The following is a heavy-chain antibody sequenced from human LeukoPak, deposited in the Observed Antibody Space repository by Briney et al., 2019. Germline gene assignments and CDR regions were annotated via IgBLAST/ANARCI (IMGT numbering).Heavy chain of an antibody. V-gene: IGHV4-34*01. CDR3: ARGLRTSRYYGSGSYAS. CDR1: GGSFSGYY. D-gene: IGHD3-10*01. CDR2: INHSGST. Sequence: SETLSLTCAVYGGSFSGYYWSWIRQPPGKGLEWIGEINHSGSTNYNPSLKSRVTISVDTSKNQFSLKLSSVTAADTAVYYCARGLRTSRYYGSGSYASWGQGTLVTVYS. J-gene: IGHJ4*02.